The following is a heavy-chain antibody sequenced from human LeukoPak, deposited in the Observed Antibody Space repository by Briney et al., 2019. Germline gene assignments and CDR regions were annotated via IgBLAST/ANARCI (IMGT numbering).Heavy chain of an antibody. V-gene: IGHV4-39*07. D-gene: IGHD3-22*01. CDR1: GGSISSSSYY. CDR2: IYYSGST. J-gene: IGHJ3*02. Sequence: SSETLSLTCTVSGGSISSSSYYWGWIRQPPGKGLEWIGSIYYSGSTYYNPSLKSRVTISVDTSKNQFSLKLSSVTAADTAVYYCARGYYYYDSRDDAFDIWGQGTMVTVSS. CDR3: ARGYYYYDSRDDAFDI.